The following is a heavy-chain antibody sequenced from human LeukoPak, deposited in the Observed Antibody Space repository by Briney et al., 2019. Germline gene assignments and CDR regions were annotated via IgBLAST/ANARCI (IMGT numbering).Heavy chain of an antibody. CDR1: GGSISSYY. Sequence: SETLSLTCTVSGGSISSYYWSWIRQPPGKGLEWIGYIYYSGSTNYNPSLKSRVTMSVDTSKNQFSLKLSSVTAADTAVYYCAGQNYDFWSGYFHWGQGTLVTVSS. CDR3: AGQNYDFWSGYFH. D-gene: IGHD3-3*01. J-gene: IGHJ4*02. V-gene: IGHV4-59*08. CDR2: IYYSGST.